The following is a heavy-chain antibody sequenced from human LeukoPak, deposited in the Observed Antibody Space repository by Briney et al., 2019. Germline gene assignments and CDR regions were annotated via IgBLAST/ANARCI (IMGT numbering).Heavy chain of an antibody. CDR3: ARWYYYDSSGSDYYFDY. Sequence: ASVKVSCKASGGTFGSYAISWVRQAPGQGLEWMGRIIPIFGIANYAQKFQGRVTITADKSTSTAYMELSSLRSEDTAVYYCARWYYYDSSGSDYYFDYWGQGTLVTVSS. D-gene: IGHD3-22*01. CDR2: IIPIFGIA. J-gene: IGHJ4*02. V-gene: IGHV1-69*04. CDR1: GGTFGSYA.